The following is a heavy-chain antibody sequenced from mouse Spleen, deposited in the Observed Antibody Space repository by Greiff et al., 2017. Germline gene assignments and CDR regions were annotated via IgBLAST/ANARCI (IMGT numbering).Heavy chain of an antibody. V-gene: IGHV5-4*01. D-gene: IGHD1-1*01. Sequence: DVQLQESGGGLVKPGGSLKLSCAASGFTFSSYAMSWVRQTPEKRLEWVATISDGGSYTYYPDNVKGRFTISRDNAKNNLYLQMSHLKSEDTAMYYCARDRGYGSSPFDYWGQGTTLTVSS. CDR3: ARDRGYGSSPFDY. J-gene: IGHJ2*01. CDR1: GFTFSSYA. CDR2: ISDGGSYT.